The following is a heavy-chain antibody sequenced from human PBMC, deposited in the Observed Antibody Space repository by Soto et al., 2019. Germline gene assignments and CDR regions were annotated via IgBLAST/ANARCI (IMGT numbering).Heavy chain of an antibody. D-gene: IGHD3-22*01. CDR2: IYHSGST. Sequence: SGTLSLTCAVSGGSISSSNWWGWVRQPPGKGLEWIGEIYHSGSTNYNPSLKSRVTISVDKSKNQFSLKLSSVTAADTAVYYCAREDDSSGYSHNDYWGQGILVTVSS. J-gene: IGHJ4*02. V-gene: IGHV4-4*02. CDR1: GGSISSSNW. CDR3: AREDDSSGYSHNDY.